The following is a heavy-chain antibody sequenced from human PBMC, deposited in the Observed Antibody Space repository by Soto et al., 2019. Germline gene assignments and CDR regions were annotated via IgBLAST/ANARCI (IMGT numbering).Heavy chain of an antibody. CDR3: ARVLLPIAVAATGY. Sequence: SXNVYFKASGYTXTRYYMNLVRQAPGQGLEWMGWINPNSCGTNYAQKFQGRVTMTRDTSISTAYMELSRMRSDDTAVYYCARVLLPIAVAATGYWGQGTLVTVSS. J-gene: IGHJ4*02. V-gene: IGHV1-2*02. CDR2: INPNSCGT. CDR1: GYTXTRYY. D-gene: IGHD6-19*01.